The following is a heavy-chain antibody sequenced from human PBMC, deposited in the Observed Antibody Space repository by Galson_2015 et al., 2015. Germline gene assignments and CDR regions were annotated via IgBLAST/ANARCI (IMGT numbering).Heavy chain of an antibody. V-gene: IGHV3-21*01. D-gene: IGHD3-3*01. CDR1: EFTFNSYY. Sequence: SLRLSCAASEFTFNSYYMSWVRRAPGKGLEWVSSISSTTTYIYYADSVKGRFTISRDNAKNSLYLQMNSLGAEDTAVYYCARQILDYDFWSGYYPTNFDYCGQGTLVTVSS. CDR2: ISSTTTYI. J-gene: IGHJ4*02. CDR3: ARQILDYDFWSGYYPTNFDY.